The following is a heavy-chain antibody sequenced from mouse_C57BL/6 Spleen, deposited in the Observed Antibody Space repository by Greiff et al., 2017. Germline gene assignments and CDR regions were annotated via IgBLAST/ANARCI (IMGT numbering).Heavy chain of an antibody. CDR2: IHPNSGST. CDR3: ARVVTTTDYAMDY. D-gene: IGHD2-2*01. J-gene: IGHJ4*01. CDR1: GYTFTSYW. V-gene: IGHV1-64*01. Sequence: QVQLQQPGAELVKPGASVKLSCKASGYTFTSYWMHWVKQRPGQGLEWIGMIHPNSGSTNYNEKFKSKATLTVDKSSSTAYMQLSSLTSEDSAVYYCARVVTTTDYAMDYWGQGTSVTVSS.